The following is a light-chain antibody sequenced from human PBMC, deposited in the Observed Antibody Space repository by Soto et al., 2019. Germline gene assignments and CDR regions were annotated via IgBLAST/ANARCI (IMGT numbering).Light chain of an antibody. Sequence: DIQMTQSPSILSASVGDRVTITCRASQSISSWLAWYQQKPGKAPKLLIYKASNLESGVPSRFSGSGSGTEFTLTISSLQPDDFATYYCQQYNSHTWAFGQGTKVEIK. J-gene: IGKJ1*01. CDR3: QQYNSHTWA. V-gene: IGKV1-5*03. CDR2: KAS. CDR1: QSISSW.